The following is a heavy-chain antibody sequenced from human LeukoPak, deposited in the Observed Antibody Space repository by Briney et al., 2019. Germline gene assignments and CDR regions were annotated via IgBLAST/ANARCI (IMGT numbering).Heavy chain of an antibody. CDR3: ARIEGSTFDY. V-gene: IGHV3-53*01. CDR1: GFAVSSDY. CDR2: IYSGGGT. J-gene: IGHJ4*02. Sequence: GGSLRLSCAASGFAVSSDYMSWVRQPPGKGLDWVSVIYSGGGTYYADSVRGRFTISRDPSENTVFLQMDSLTAEDTAIYYCARIEGSTFDYWGQGTLVTVSS.